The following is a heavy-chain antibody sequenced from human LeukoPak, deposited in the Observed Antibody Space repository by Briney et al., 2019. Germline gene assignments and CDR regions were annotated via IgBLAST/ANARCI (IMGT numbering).Heavy chain of an antibody. CDR1: GFTFSSYS. Sequence: TGGSLRLSCAASGFTFSSYSMNWVRQAPGKGLEWVSSISSSSSYIYYADSVKGRFTISRDNSKNTLYLQMNSLRAEDTAVYYCAKDLWSGSYSGLGYYMDVWGKGTTVTISS. D-gene: IGHD1-26*01. CDR2: ISSSSSYI. J-gene: IGHJ6*03. CDR3: AKDLWSGSYSGLGYYMDV. V-gene: IGHV3-21*04.